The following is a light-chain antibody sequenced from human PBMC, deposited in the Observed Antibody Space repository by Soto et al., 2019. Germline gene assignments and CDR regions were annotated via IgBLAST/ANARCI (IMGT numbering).Light chain of an antibody. V-gene: IGKV2D-30*01. CDR2: QVS. CDR3: MQGTHWPP. J-gene: IGKJ5*01. CDR1: QSLVYSDGNTY. Sequence: DVVMTQSPLSLPVTLGQPASISCRSSQSLVYSDGNTYLNRFQQRPGQSPRHLIYQVSNWDSGVPYRFSGSVSGTDFTLKISRVEAEDVGIYYCMQGTHWPPFGQGTRLEIK.